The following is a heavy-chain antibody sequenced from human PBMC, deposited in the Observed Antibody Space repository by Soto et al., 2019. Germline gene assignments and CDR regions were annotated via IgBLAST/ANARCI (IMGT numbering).Heavy chain of an antibody. Sequence: QLQLQESGPGLVKPSETLSLRCSVSGGSTTNSNYYWGWIRQPPGRGLEWLGSIDYYGNTYYNPSVRSRLTVFIDTSKSQFSVELTSVTAADTAVYYCVRGGKYRQQETYFFDYWGQGALVTVSS. D-gene: IGHD6-6*01. CDR2: IDYYGNT. CDR3: VRGGKYRQQETYFFDY. CDR1: GGSTTNSNYY. J-gene: IGHJ4*02. V-gene: IGHV4-39*01.